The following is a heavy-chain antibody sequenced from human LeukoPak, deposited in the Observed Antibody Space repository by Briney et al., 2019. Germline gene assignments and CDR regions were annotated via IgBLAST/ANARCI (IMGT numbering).Heavy chain of an antibody. V-gene: IGHV3-74*01. CDR1: GFTFSNHW. Sequence: GGSLRLSCAASGFTFSNHWMHWVRQAPGKGLVWVSRIDTDGSSTTYVDSVKGRFTISRDNAKNTLYLQMNSLRAEDTAVYYCASGVATNYWGQGTLVTVSS. J-gene: IGHJ4*02. D-gene: IGHD5-12*01. CDR2: IDTDGSST. CDR3: ASGVATNY.